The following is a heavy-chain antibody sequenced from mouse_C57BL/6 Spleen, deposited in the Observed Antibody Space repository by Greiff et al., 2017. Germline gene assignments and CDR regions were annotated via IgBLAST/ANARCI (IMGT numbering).Heavy chain of an antibody. J-gene: IGHJ3*01. CDR2: IDPSDSYT. CDR3: ARSRSNYG. CDR1: GYTFTSYW. V-gene: IGHV1-50*01. D-gene: IGHD2-5*01. Sequence: QVQLQQPGAELVKPGASVKLSCKASGYTFTSYWMQWVKQRPGQGLEWIGEIDPSDSYTNYNQKFKGKATLTVDTSSSTAYMQLSSLTSEDSAVYYCARSRSNYGWGQGTLVTVSA.